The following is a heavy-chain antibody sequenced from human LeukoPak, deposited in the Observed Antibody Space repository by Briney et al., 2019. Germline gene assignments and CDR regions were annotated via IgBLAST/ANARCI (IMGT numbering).Heavy chain of an antibody. CDR3: AIDYGDYPDY. V-gene: IGHV4-39*01. Sequence: PSETLSLTCAVSGAFIDTTSYYCAWLRQPPGKGLEWIGSIYYSGDTHYSPFLKSRLTISADTSKNQFSLELSSATAADTAVYYCAIDYGDYPDYWGQGTLVTVSS. D-gene: IGHD4-17*01. CDR2: IYYSGDT. J-gene: IGHJ4*02. CDR1: GAFIDTTSYY.